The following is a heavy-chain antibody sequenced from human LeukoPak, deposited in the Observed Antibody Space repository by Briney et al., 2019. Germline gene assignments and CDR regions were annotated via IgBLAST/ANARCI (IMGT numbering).Heavy chain of an antibody. CDR1: GGSFSGYY. CDR2: ITHGGST. CDR3: ARGGWHSSSWYFDY. J-gene: IGHJ4*02. D-gene: IGHD6-13*01. Sequence: PSETLSLTCAVYGGSFSGYYWSWIRQPPGKGLEWIGEITHGGSTNCNPSLKSRVTISVDTSKNQFSLELNSVTAADTAVYYCARGGWHSSSWYFDYWGQGTLVTVSS. V-gene: IGHV4-34*01.